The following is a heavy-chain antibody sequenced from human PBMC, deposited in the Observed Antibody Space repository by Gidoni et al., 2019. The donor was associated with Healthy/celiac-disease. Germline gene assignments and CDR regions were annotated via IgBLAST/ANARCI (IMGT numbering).Heavy chain of an antibody. J-gene: IGHJ4*02. Sequence: QVQLQESGPGLVTPSETLSLTCNVSGGSISRYYWSWIRQPPGKGLEWIGYIYYSGTTNYNPALKSRDTISVDTSKNQFSLKLSSVTAADTAVYYCAREVSFLYPDTAQRVYYFDYWGQGTLVTVSS. CDR2: IYYSGTT. D-gene: IGHD2-8*01. CDR1: GGSISRYY. CDR3: AREVSFLYPDTAQRVYYFDY. V-gene: IGHV4-59*01.